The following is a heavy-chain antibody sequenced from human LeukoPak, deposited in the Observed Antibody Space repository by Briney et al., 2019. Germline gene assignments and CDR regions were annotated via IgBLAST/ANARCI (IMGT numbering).Heavy chain of an antibody. V-gene: IGHV3-66*01. CDR3: AIRSGYDLDY. D-gene: IGHD5-12*01. CDR1: GFTDSSNY. CDR2: IYSGGST. Sequence: GGSLRLSCAASGFTDSSNYMSWVRQAPGKGLEWVSVIYSGGSTYYADSVKGRFTISRDNSKNTLYLQMNSLRAEDTAVYYCAIRSGYDLDYWGQGTLVTVSS. J-gene: IGHJ4*02.